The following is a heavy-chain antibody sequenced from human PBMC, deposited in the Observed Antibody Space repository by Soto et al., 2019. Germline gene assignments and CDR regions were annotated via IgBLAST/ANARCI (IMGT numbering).Heavy chain of an antibody. Sequence: PSETLSLTCTVSGGSISSYYWSWIRQPPGKGLEWIGYIHYSGSTNYNPSLKSRVTISVDTSKNQFSLKLTSVTAADTAVYYCARAGYNIDYWGQGTLVTVSS. CDR2: IHYSGST. CDR3: ARAGYNIDY. CDR1: GGSISSYY. J-gene: IGHJ4*02. V-gene: IGHV4-59*01. D-gene: IGHD5-12*01.